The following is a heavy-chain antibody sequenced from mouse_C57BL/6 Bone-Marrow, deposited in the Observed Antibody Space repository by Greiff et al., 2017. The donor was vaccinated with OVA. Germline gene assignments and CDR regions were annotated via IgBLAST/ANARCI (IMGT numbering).Heavy chain of an antibody. V-gene: IGHV1-15*01. CDR2: IDPETGGT. D-gene: IGHD1-1*01. CDR1: GYTFTDYE. CDR3: NYGSSYWAMDY. J-gene: IGHJ4*01. Sequence: QVQLQQSGAELVRPGASVTLSCKASGYTFTDYEMHWVKQTPVHGLEWIGAIDPETGGTAYNQKFKGKAILTADKSSSTAYMELRSLTSEDSAVYYCNYGSSYWAMDYWGQGTSVTVSS.